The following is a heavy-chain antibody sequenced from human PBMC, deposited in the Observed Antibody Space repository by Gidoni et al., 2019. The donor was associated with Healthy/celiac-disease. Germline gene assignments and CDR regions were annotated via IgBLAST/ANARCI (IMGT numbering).Heavy chain of an antibody. CDR1: GFTFSSYD. CDR3: AKDAGAAPGGWDY. V-gene: IGHV3-23*01. CDR2: ISGSGGST. Sequence: EVQLLEYGGGLVQPGGYLRLSCAASGFTFSSYDMSWVRQGPGKGLGWVSSISGSGGSTYYADSVKGRFTISRDNSKNTLYLQMNSLRAEDTAVYYCAKDAGAAPGGWDYWGQGTLVTVSS. J-gene: IGHJ4*02. D-gene: IGHD2-15*01.